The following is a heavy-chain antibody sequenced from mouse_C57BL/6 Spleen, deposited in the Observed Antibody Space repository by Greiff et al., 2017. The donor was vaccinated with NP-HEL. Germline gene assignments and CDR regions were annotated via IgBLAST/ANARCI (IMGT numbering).Heavy chain of an antibody. CDR3: ARRKYYDYDGDFDY. CDR1: GYTFTSYW. V-gene: IGHV1-55*01. Sequence: QVQLQQPGAELVKPGASVKMSCKASGYTFTSYWITWVKQRPGQGLEWIGDIYPGSGSTNYNEKFKSKATLTVDTSSSTAYMQLSSLTSEDSAVYYCARRKYYDYDGDFDYWGQGTTLTVSS. J-gene: IGHJ2*01. CDR2: IYPGSGST. D-gene: IGHD2-4*01.